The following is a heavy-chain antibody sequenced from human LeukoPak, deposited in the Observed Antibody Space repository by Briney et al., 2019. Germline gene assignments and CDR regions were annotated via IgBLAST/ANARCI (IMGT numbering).Heavy chain of an antibody. CDR3: ARAYYYDSGTYDFDY. Sequence: PGGSLRLSCAASGFIFSSYGMHWVRQAQGKGLEGVAVIWYDGSNKYYADSVKGRFTISRDNSKNTLYLQMTSLRAEDTAVYYCARAYYYDSGTYDFDYWGQGTLVTVSS. D-gene: IGHD3-10*01. J-gene: IGHJ4*02. CDR2: IWYDGSNK. V-gene: IGHV3-33*01. CDR1: GFIFSSYG.